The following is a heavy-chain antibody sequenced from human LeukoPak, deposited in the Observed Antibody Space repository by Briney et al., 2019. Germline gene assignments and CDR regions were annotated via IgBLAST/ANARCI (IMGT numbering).Heavy chain of an antibody. Sequence: SETLSLTCTVSGGSITNYYWSWIRQPPGKGLEWIGEINHSGSTNYNPSLKSRVTISVDTSKNQFSLKLSSVTAADTAVYYCAHYYYYGSGLNWFDPWGQGTLVTVSS. CDR3: AHYYYYGSGLNWFDP. D-gene: IGHD3-10*01. V-gene: IGHV4-34*01. J-gene: IGHJ5*02. CDR2: INHSGST. CDR1: GGSITNYY.